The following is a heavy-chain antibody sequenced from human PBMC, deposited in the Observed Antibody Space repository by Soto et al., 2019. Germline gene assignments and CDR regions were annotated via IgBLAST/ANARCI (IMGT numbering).Heavy chain of an antibody. Sequence: QVQLVQSGAEVKKPGASVKVSCKASGYTFTSYGISWVRQAPGQGLEWMGWISAYNGNTNYAQKLQGRVTMTTDTSTSTAYMELRSLRSDDTAVYYCARGAGVAMVRGVIIPPYYFDYWGQGTLVTVSS. D-gene: IGHD3-10*01. CDR2: ISAYNGNT. J-gene: IGHJ4*02. V-gene: IGHV1-18*01. CDR3: ARGAGVAMVRGVIIPPYYFDY. CDR1: GYTFTSYG.